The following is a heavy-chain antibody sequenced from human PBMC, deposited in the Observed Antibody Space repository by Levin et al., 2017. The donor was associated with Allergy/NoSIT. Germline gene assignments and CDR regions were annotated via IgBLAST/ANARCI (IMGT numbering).Heavy chain of an antibody. V-gene: IGHV3-30-3*01. CDR2: ISYDGSNK. CDR3: ARARESIATIITLFDY. J-gene: IGHJ4*02. D-gene: IGHD5-12*01. Sequence: AGGSLRLSCAASGFTFSSYAMHWVRQAPGKGLEWVAVISYDGSNKYYADSVKGRFTISRDNSKNTLYLQMNSLRAEDTAVYYCARARESIATIITLFDYWGQGTLVTVSS. CDR1: GFTFSSYA.